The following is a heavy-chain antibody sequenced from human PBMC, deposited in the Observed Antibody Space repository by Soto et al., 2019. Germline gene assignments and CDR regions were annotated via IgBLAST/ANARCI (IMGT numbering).Heavy chain of an antibody. CDR3: AGRLIECQEWFDP. D-gene: IGHD3-16*01. J-gene: IGHJ5*02. V-gene: IGHV4-4*02. CDR2: IYHSGAT. Sequence: SETLSLTAVDSGGSISNNNWWPWVRQPPGKGLEWIAEIYHSGATNYNTSLRSRVTLSVDKSNNQVSLRLNCVTAADTAVYYCAGRLIECQEWFDPCGTRSLVTVS. CDR1: GGSISNNNW.